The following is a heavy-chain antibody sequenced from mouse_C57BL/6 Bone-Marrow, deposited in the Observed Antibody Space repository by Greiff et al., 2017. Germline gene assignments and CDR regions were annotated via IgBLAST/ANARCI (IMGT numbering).Heavy chain of an antibody. J-gene: IGHJ3*01. V-gene: IGHV1-64*01. Sequence: QVHVKQPGAELVKPGASVKLSCKASGYTFTSYWMHWVKQRPGQGLEWIGMIHPNSGSTNYNEKFKSKATLTVDKSSSTAYMQLSSLTSEDSAVYYCARSKAYYSNFAWFAYWGQGTLVTVSA. CDR3: ARSKAYYSNFAWFAY. CDR2: IHPNSGST. CDR1: GYTFTSYW. D-gene: IGHD2-5*01.